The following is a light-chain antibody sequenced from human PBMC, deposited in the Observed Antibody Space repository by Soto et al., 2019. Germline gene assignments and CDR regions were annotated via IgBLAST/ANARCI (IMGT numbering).Light chain of an antibody. J-gene: IGKJ4*01. CDR2: GAS. CDR3: QQYNNWPLT. V-gene: IGKV3D-15*01. Sequence: EVVMPQSPATLSVFPGETASLSRTASREVRTNIAWYQHKPGQPPRVLIYGASNRATGIPDRFSGSGSGTEFTLTISSLQSEDFAVYYCQQYNNWPLTFGGGTKV. CDR1: REVRTN.